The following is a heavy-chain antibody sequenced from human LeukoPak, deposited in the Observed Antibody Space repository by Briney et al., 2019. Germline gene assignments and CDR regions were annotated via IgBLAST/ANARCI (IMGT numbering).Heavy chain of an antibody. CDR2: IYTSGST. CDR1: GGSISSYY. CDR3: ARAVTIFGVVHMDV. J-gene: IGHJ6*03. Sequence: SETLSLTCTVSGGSISSYYWSWIRQPAGTGLEWIGRIYTSGSTNYNPSLKSRVTMSVDTFKNQFSLKLSSVTAADTAVYYCARAVTIFGVVHMDVWGKGTTVTVSS. V-gene: IGHV4-4*07. D-gene: IGHD3-3*01.